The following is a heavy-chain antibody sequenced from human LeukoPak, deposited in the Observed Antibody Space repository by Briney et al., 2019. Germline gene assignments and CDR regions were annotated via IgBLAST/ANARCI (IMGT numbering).Heavy chain of an antibody. CDR3: ARQWLDHRFDP. CDR2: ISSSGSTI. V-gene: IGHV3-48*03. CDR1: GFTFSSYE. D-gene: IGHD6-19*01. Sequence: PGGSLRLSCAASGFTFSSYEMNWVRQAPGKGLEWVSYISSSGSTIYYADSVKGRFTISRDNAKNSLYLQMNSLRAEDTAVYYCARQWLDHRFDPWGQGTLVTVSS. J-gene: IGHJ5*02.